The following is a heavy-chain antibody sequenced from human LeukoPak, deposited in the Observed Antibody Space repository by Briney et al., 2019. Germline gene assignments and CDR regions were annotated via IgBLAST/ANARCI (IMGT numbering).Heavy chain of an antibody. J-gene: IGHJ4*02. V-gene: IGHV3-11*04. CDR2: ISSSGSTI. CDR1: GFTFSSYA. D-gene: IGHD4-11*01. Sequence: PGGSLRLSCAASGFTFSSYAMSWIRQAPGKGLEWVSYISSSGSTIYYADSVEGRFTISRDNAKNSLYLQMNSLRAEDTAVYYCARENYSNYPRFDYWGQGTLVTVSS. CDR3: ARENYSNYPRFDY.